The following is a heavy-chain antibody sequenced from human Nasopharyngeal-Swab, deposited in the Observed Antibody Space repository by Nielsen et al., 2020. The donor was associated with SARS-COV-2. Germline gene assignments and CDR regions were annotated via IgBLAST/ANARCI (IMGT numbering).Heavy chain of an antibody. CDR2: ISYDGSNK. CDR1: GFTFSSYG. D-gene: IGHD3-9*01. CDR3: AKDKRYFDWDGMDV. J-gene: IGHJ6*02. V-gene: IGHV3-30*18. Sequence: GESLKISCAASGFTFSSYGMHWVRQAPGKGLEWVAVISYDGSNKYYADSVKGRFTTSRDNSKNTLYLQMNSLRAEDTAVYYCAKDKRYFDWDGMDVWGQGTTVTVSS.